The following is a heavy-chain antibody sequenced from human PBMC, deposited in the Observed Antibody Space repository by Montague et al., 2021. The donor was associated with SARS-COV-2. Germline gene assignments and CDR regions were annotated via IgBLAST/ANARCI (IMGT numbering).Heavy chain of an antibody. D-gene: IGHD2-2*01. J-gene: IGHJ4*02. CDR3: ARIPVGSKYYFDF. CDR2: THYRSKWYN. CDR1: GDSVSSNIAT. V-gene: IGHV6-1*01. Sequence: CAISGDSVSSNIATWNWIRQSPSRGLEWLGRTHYRSKWYNDYAESVKSRITIDPDTSKHQFSLHLNSVTPEDTAVYYCARIPVGSKYYFDFWGQGTLVTVPS.